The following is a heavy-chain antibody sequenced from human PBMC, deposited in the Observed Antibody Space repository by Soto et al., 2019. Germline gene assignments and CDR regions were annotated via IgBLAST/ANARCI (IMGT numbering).Heavy chain of an antibody. CDR1: GFTFSSYA. D-gene: IGHD6-13*01. J-gene: IGHJ4*02. CDR3: AVQQLVPSYFDY. V-gene: IGHV3-23*01. Sequence: EVQLLESGGGLVQPGGSLRLSCAASGFTFSSYAMSWVRQAPGKGLEWVSAISGSGGSTYYADSVKGRFTISRDNSKNTLYLQMNSLRAEDTAVYYCAVQQLVPSYFDYWGQGTLVTVSS. CDR2: ISGSGGST.